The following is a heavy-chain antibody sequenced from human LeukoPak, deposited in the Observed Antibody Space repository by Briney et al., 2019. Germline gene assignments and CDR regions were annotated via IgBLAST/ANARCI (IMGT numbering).Heavy chain of an antibody. V-gene: IGHV3-48*01. CDR2: ISSNTRII. CDR3: ARGGAARPDY. CDR1: GFTFSHYG. Sequence: GGSLRLSCAASGFTFSHYGMNWVRQTPGKGLQWVSYISSNTRIIDYADSVKGQFTISRDNAKNSLYLQMNSLRAEDTAIYYCARGGAARPDYWGQGTLLTVSS. J-gene: IGHJ4*02. D-gene: IGHD6-6*01.